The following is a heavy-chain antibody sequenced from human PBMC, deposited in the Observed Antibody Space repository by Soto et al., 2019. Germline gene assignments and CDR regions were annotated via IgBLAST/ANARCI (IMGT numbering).Heavy chain of an antibody. CDR1: GVSISSGGYY. CDR3: ATSVTTWSYWFDP. J-gene: IGHJ5*02. Sequence: PSETLSLTCTVSGVSISSGGYYWSWVRQHPVKGLEWLGYIFYTGSTYYNPSLKSRVTISIDTSKNHFSMKMNSVTAADTAVYYCATSVTTWSYWFDPWGQGIQVTVSS. D-gene: IGHD1-1*01. CDR2: IFYTGST. V-gene: IGHV4-31*03.